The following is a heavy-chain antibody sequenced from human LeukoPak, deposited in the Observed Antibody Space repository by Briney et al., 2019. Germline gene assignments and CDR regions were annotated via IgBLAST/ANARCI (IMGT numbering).Heavy chain of an antibody. CDR3: ARVTVMDTYYYYYGMDV. CDR2: IIPIFGTA. Sequence: EASVKVSCKASGGTFSSYAISWVRQAPGQGLEWMGGIIPIFGTANYAQKFQGRVTITADESTSTAYMELSSLRSEDTAVYYCARVTVMDTYYYYYGMDVWGQGTTVTVSS. CDR1: GGTFSSYA. V-gene: IGHV1-69*13. J-gene: IGHJ6*02. D-gene: IGHD5-18*01.